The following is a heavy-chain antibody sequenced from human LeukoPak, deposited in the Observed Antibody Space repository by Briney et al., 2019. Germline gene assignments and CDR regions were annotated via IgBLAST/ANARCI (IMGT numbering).Heavy chain of an antibody. CDR3: ARGDPIAVAGALDY. CDR2: ISSSSSTI. V-gene: IGHV3-48*04. D-gene: IGHD6-19*01. J-gene: IGHJ4*02. Sequence: GGSLRLSCAASGFTFSRYSMNWVRQAPGKGLEWVSYISSSSSTIYYADSVKGRFTISRDNAKNSLYLQMNSLRVEDTAVYYCARGDPIAVAGALDYWGQGTLVTVSS. CDR1: GFTFSRYS.